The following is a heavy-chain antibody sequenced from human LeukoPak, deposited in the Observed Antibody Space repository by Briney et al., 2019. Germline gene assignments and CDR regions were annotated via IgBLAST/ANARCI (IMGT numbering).Heavy chain of an antibody. Sequence: GSLRLSCGSSGFTFSSYSMNWIRQPPGKGQEWIGYIYYSGNINYNPSLTSRVTISLDTSKNQFSLKLSSVTAADTAVYYCARDYSRSQNYFDFWGQGTLVSVSS. CDR2: IYYSGNI. V-gene: IGHV4-59*01. J-gene: IGHJ4*02. CDR3: ARDYSRSQNYFDF. D-gene: IGHD5-18*01. CDR1: GFTFSSYS.